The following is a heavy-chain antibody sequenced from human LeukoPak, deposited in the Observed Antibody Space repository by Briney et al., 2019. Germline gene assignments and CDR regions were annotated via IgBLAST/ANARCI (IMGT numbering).Heavy chain of an antibody. CDR3: ARVSLGEGWPN. CDR2: FSYSGNI. Sequence: SETLSLTCTVSGASINSGTYYWGWVRQPPGKGLEWIGTFSYSGNIYYNPSLKSRVTMSVDTSKNQFSLKLRSVTAADTAVYYCARVSLGEGWPNWGQGTLVTVSS. J-gene: IGHJ4*02. D-gene: IGHD5-24*01. V-gene: IGHV4-39*07. CDR1: GASINSGTYY.